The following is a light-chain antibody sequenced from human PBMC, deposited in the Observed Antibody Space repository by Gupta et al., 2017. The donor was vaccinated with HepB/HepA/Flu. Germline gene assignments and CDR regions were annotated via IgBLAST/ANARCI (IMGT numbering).Light chain of an antibody. CDR3: QQYDHWRT. CDR1: QNVKTN. CDR2: GAS. J-gene: IGKJ1*01. Sequence: EIVMTQSPATLSVSPGERATLSCRASQNVKTNLAWYQQKPGQAPRLLIYGASERATQIPDRFSGSGSGTEFTLTINRLQPEDFAIYYCQQYDHWRTFGQGTMVEIK. V-gene: IGKV3-15*01.